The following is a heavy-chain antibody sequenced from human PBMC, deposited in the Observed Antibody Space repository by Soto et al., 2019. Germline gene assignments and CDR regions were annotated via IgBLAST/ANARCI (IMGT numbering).Heavy chain of an antibody. Sequence: PSETLSLTCTVSGGSISSGDYYWSWIRQPPGKGLEWIGYIYYSGSTYYADSVKGRFTISRDNSKNTLYLQMNSLRAADTAVYYCARDMRRLWEYQLHQFYYGMDVWGQGTTVTVSS. V-gene: IGHV4-30-4*02. CDR1: GGSISSGDYY. CDR3: ARDMRRLWEYQLHQFYYGMDV. J-gene: IGHJ6*02. D-gene: IGHD2-2*01. CDR2: IYYSGST.